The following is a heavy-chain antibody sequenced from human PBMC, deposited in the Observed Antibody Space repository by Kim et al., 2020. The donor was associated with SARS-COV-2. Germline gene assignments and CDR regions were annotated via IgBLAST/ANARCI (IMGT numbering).Heavy chain of an antibody. Sequence: ASVKVSCKVSGYTLTELSMHWVRQAPGKGLEWMGGFDPEDGETIYAQKFQGRVTMTEDTSTDTAYMELSSLRSEDTAVYYCNMVRGDGPLYYFDYWGQGTLVTVSS. D-gene: IGHD3-10*01. CDR3: NMVRGDGPLYYFDY. CDR1: GYTLTELS. J-gene: IGHJ4*02. CDR2: FDPEDGET. V-gene: IGHV1-24*01.